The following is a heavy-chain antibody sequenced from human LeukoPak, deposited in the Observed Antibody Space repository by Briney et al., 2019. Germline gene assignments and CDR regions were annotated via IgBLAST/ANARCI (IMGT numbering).Heavy chain of an antibody. CDR2: INPNSGGT. CDR1: GYTFTGYY. Sequence: VASVKVSCKASGYTFTGYYMHWVRQAPGQGLEWMGWINPNSGGTNYAQKFQGRVTMTRDTSISTAYMELSRQRSDDTAVYYCARVFGRGDYFDYWGQGTLVTVSS. D-gene: IGHD3-10*01. CDR3: ARVFGRGDYFDY. V-gene: IGHV1-2*02. J-gene: IGHJ4*02.